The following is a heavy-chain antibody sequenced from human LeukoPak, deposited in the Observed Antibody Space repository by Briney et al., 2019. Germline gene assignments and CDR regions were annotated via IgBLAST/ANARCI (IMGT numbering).Heavy chain of an antibody. V-gene: IGHV3-30*18. Sequence: GGSLRLSCVVSGFNLRSYGIHWVRQAPGKGLEWVARISHDGSSTDYADSVKGRFTISRDNSKNTLYLQMNSLRAEDTAVYYCAKDQGIVVVPANYFDYWGQGTLVTVSS. J-gene: IGHJ4*02. CDR2: ISHDGSST. CDR3: AKDQGIVVVPANYFDY. D-gene: IGHD2-2*01. CDR1: GFNLRSYG.